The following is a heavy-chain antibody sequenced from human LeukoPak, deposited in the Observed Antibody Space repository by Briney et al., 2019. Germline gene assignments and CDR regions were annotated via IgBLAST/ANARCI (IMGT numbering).Heavy chain of an antibody. CDR2: IGGGDSP. CDR1: GFTFSSCD. CDR3: ARGNSGSFDY. J-gene: IGHJ4*02. Sequence: GGSLTLSCAASGFTFSSCDMSWVRQAPGRGLEWVSAIGGGDSPYYADSVKGRFTISRDNSKNTLYLQMNSLSADDTAVYYCARGNSGSFDYWGQGTLVTVSS. D-gene: IGHD3-22*01. V-gene: IGHV3-23*01.